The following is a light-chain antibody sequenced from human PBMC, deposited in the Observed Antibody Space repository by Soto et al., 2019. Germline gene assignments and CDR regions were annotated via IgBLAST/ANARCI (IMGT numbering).Light chain of an antibody. CDR1: SSDVGGYNY. V-gene: IGLV2-11*01. J-gene: IGLJ1*01. Sequence: QSALTQPRSVSGSPGQSVTISCTGTSSDVGGYNYVSWYQQHPGKAPKLMIYDVSKRPSGVPDRFSGSKSGNTASLTISGLQADDEADYYCCSYAGTTRVFGTGTKLTVL. CDR2: DVS. CDR3: CSYAGTTRV.